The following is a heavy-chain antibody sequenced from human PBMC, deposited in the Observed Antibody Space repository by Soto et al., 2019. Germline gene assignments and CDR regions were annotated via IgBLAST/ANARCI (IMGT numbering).Heavy chain of an antibody. CDR3: ARIGYEGGMDV. D-gene: IGHD6-13*01. Sequence: PSETLSLTCAVSGGSISSSNWWSWARQPPGKGLEWIGEIYHSGSTNYNPSLKSRVAISVDKSKNQFPLKLSSVTAADTAVYYCARIGYEGGMDVWGQGTTVTVSS. CDR2: IYHSGST. V-gene: IGHV4-4*02. J-gene: IGHJ6*02. CDR1: GGSISSSNW.